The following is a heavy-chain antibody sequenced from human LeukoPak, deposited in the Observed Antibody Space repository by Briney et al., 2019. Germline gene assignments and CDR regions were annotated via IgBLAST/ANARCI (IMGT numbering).Heavy chain of an antibody. D-gene: IGHD3-22*01. CDR2: ISAYNGNT. CDR3: ARDRRIVVVEGYYYYYMDV. V-gene: IGHV1-18*01. Sequence: ASVKVSCKASGYTFTSYGISWVRQAPGQGLEWMGWISAYNGNTNYAQKRQGRVTMTTDTSTSTAYMELRSLRSDGTAVYYCARDRRIVVVEGYYYYYMDVWGKGTTVTVSS. CDR1: GYTFTSYG. J-gene: IGHJ6*03.